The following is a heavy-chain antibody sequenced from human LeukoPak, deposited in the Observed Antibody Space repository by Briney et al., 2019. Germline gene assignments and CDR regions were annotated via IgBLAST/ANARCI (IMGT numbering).Heavy chain of an antibody. Sequence: PSETLSLTCTVSGGSISSYDWSWIRQPPGKGLEWIGYIYYSGSTNYNPSLKSRVTISVDTSKNQFSLKLSSVTAADTAVYYCARNSYSSGWYYFDYWGQGTLVTVSS. V-gene: IGHV4-59*01. CDR2: IYYSGST. CDR3: ARNSYSSGWYYFDY. CDR1: GGSISSYD. D-gene: IGHD6-19*01. J-gene: IGHJ4*02.